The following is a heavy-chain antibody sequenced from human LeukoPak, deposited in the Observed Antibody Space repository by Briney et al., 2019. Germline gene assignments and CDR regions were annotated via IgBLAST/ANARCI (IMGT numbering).Heavy chain of an antibody. CDR3: ARDKIGYTSSWTTFDY. J-gene: IGHJ4*02. D-gene: IGHD6-13*01. CDR1: GYSISSGYY. V-gene: IGHV4-38-2*02. CDR2: IYHSGST. Sequence: SETLSLTCAVSGYSISSGYYWGWIRQPPGKGLEWIGSIYHSGSTYYNPSLKRRVTISVDTSKNQFSLKLSSVTAADMAVYYCARDKIGYTSSWTTFDYWGQGTLVTVSS.